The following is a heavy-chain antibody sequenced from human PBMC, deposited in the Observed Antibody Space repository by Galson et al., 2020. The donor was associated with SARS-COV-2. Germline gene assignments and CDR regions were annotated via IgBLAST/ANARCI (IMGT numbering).Heavy chain of an antibody. J-gene: IGHJ4*02. Sequence: GESLKISCAASGFTFSSYNMNWVRQAPGKGLEWVSHISRSSSVIYYADSVKGRFTISRDNAKNLLYLQMNSLRDEDTALYFCARDSVSISSPDYWGQGTLVTVSS. D-gene: IGHD6-13*01. V-gene: IGHV3-48*02. CDR3: ARDSVSISSPDY. CDR1: GFTFSSYN. CDR2: ISRSSSVI.